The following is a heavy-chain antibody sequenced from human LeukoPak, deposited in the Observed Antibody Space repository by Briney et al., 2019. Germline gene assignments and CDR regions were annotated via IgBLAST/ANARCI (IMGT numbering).Heavy chain of an antibody. D-gene: IGHD3-22*01. Sequence: GGSLRLSCAASGFTFSSYAMSWVRQAPGKGLEWVSAISGSGGSTYYADSVKGRFTISRDNSKNTLYLQMNSLRAEDTAVYYCAKDPTYYDSSRGLLDYWGQGTLVTVSS. V-gene: IGHV3-23*01. CDR2: ISGSGGST. J-gene: IGHJ4*02. CDR1: GFTFSSYA. CDR3: AKDPTYYDSSRGLLDY.